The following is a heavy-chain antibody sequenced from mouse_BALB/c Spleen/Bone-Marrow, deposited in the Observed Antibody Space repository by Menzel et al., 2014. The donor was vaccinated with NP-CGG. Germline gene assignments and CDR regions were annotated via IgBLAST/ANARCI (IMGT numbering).Heavy chain of an antibody. CDR2: INPGSGGT. D-gene: IGHD4-1*01. CDR1: GYAFTNYL. Sequence: QVQLQQSGAELVRPGTSVKVSCKASGYAFTNYLIEWVKQRPGQGLEWIGVINPGSGGTNYNEKFKAKATLTADTSSSTAYMQLSSLTSDDSAVYFCARCLTGTSAMDYWGQGTSVTVSS. V-gene: IGHV1-54*01. CDR3: ARCLTGTSAMDY. J-gene: IGHJ4*01.